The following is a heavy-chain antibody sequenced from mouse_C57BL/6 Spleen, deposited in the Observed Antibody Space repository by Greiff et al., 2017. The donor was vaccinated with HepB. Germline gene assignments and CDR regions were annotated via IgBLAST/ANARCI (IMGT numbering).Heavy chain of an antibody. V-gene: IGHV3-6*01. Sequence: EVKLMESGPGLVKPSQSLSLTCSVTGYSITSGYYWNWIRQFPGNKLEWMGYISYDGSNNYNPSLKNRISITRDTSKNQFFLKLNSVTTEDTATYYCARDYSNYLFAYWGQGTLVTVSA. CDR3: ARDYSNYLFAY. D-gene: IGHD2-5*01. CDR1: GYSITSGYY. CDR2: ISYDGSN. J-gene: IGHJ3*01.